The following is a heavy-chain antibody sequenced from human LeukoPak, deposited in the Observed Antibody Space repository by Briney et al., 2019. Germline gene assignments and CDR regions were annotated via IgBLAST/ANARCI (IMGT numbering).Heavy chain of an antibody. V-gene: IGHV3-9*01. CDR3: VKDAPNGSVDF. D-gene: IGHD2-8*01. Sequence: GGSLRLSCVTSGFTFDRYAMHWMRLAPGKGLECVSSIHPNNGGVGYAASVKGRFAISRDNARNSLYLEMTSLRPEDTAVYYCVKDAPNGSVDFWGRGTLVTVSS. CDR2: IHPNNGGV. J-gene: IGHJ4*02. CDR1: GFTFDRYA.